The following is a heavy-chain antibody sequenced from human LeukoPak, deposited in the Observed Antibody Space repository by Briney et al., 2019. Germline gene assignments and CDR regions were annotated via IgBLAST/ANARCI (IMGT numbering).Heavy chain of an antibody. D-gene: IGHD3-22*01. J-gene: IGHJ1*01. CDR2: ISSSSNYI. CDR3: AREYDYYDSSGSLKH. Sequence: PGGSLRLSCAASGFTFSSYSMNWVRQAPGKGLEWVSYISSSSNYIYYADSVKGRFTISRDNAKNSLYLQMNSLRAEDTAVYYCAREYDYYDSSGSLKHWGQGTLVTVSS. CDR1: GFTFSSYS. V-gene: IGHV3-21*04.